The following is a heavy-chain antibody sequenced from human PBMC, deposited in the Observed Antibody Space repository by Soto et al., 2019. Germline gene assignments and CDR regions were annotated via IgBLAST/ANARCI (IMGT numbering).Heavy chain of an antibody. CDR1: GYGFTSYW. CDR2: IYPGDSDT. D-gene: IGHD3-22*01. J-gene: IGHJ6*02. V-gene: IGHV5-51*01. CDR3: ARLANGDSSGDDQKKRPLYGMDI. Sequence: ECLKISCKGSGYGFTSYWIGWVRQMPGKGLEWMGIIYPGDSDTRYSPSFQGQVTISADKSISTAYLQWSSLKASDTAMYYCARLANGDSSGDDQKKRPLYGMDIWGQGTTVTVSS.